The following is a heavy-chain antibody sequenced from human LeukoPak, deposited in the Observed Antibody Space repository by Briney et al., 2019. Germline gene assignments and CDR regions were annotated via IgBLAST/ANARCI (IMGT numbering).Heavy chain of an antibody. CDR3: ARGSGWGIDY. CDR1: GDSIRSSSYY. Sequence: SETLSLTCTVSGDSIRSSSYYWGWIRQPPGKGLEWIGTIYYSGSTYYNPSLKSRVTISVDRSKNQFSLKLSSVTAADTAVYYCARGSGWGIDYWGQGTLVTVSS. V-gene: IGHV4-39*07. CDR2: IYYSGST. D-gene: IGHD6-19*01. J-gene: IGHJ4*02.